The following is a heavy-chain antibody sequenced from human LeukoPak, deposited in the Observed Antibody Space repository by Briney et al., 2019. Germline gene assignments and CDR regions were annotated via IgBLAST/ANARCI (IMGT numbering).Heavy chain of an antibody. V-gene: IGHV3-7*01. J-gene: IGHJ6*04. CDR3: AKSTRAVMAMMDV. Sequence: GGSLRLSCAASGYMFSNFWMSWVRQAPGKGLEWVANMNQDGSEKYYVDSVKGRFTISRENAKNSLYLQMNSLRGEDTAVYFCAKSTRAVMAMMDVWGKGTTVTVSS. D-gene: IGHD3-16*01. CDR1: GYMFSNFW. CDR2: MNQDGSEK.